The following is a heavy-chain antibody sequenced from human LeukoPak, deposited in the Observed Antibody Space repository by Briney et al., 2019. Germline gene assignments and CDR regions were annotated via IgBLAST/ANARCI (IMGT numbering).Heavy chain of an antibody. D-gene: IGHD2-2*01. J-gene: IGHJ5*02. CDR1: GFTFSSYS. CDR2: ISSSSSTI. V-gene: IGHV3-48*04. CDR3: ARDRRSSTSCHDSPNWFDP. Sequence: GGSLRLSCAASGFTFSSYSMNWVRQAPGKGLEWVSYISSSSSTIYYADSVKGRFTISRDNAKNSLYLQMNSLRAEDTAVYYCARDRRSSTSCHDSPNWFDPWGQGTLVTVSS.